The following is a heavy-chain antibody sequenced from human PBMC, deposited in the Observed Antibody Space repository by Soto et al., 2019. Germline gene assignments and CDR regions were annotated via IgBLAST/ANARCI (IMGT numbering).Heavy chain of an antibody. CDR1: GLTFNSRY. J-gene: IGHJ4*02. CDR3: ARVRRSSGYYYGY. D-gene: IGHD3-22*01. Sequence: PVEVSWKESGLTFNSRYLHWVRQAPGQGLEWMGIINPSGGSTRYAQKFQGRVTMTRGTSTSTVYMELSSLRSEDTAVYYCARVRRSSGYYYGYWGQGTPVTVSS. CDR2: INPSGGST. V-gene: IGHV1-46*02.